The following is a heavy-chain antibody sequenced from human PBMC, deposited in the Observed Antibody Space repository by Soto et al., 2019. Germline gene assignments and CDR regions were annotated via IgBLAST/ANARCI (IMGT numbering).Heavy chain of an antibody. V-gene: IGHV4-61*05. Sequence: PSETLSLTCTVSGGSISSSSYYWCWVRQPPGKGLEWIGYIHYTGKTNHNPSLKSRLTISVDTSKNQLSLNLSSVTAADTAVYYCARHKDIGAAPGQPIDHWGQGTLVTVSS. CDR3: ARHKDIGAAPGQPIDH. CDR2: IHYTGKT. CDR1: GGSISSSSYY. J-gene: IGHJ4*02. D-gene: IGHD5-12*01.